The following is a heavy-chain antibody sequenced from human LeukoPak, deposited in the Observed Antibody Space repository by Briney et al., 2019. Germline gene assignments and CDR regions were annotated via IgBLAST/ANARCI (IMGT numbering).Heavy chain of an antibody. Sequence: SETLSLTCAVYGGSFSGYYWSWIRQPPGKGLEWSGEINHSGSTNYNPSLKSRVTISVDTSNNQFSLKLSSVTAADTAVYYCARVGRGYSGYDYFSGWYYYYYMDVWGKGTTVTVSS. CDR1: GGSFSGYY. V-gene: IGHV4-34*01. CDR3: ARVGRGYSGYDYFSGWYYYYYMDV. CDR2: INHSGST. J-gene: IGHJ6*03. D-gene: IGHD5-12*01.